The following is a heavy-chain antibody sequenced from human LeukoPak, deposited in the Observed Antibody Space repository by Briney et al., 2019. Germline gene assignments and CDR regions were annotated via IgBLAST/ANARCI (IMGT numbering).Heavy chain of an antibody. CDR1: GFTFSSYW. D-gene: IGHD2-8*01. J-gene: IGHJ5*02. CDR3: ARESPDIVLMVYES. CDR2: INSDGSST. V-gene: IGHV3-74*01. Sequence: PGGSLRLSCAASGFTFSSYWMHWVRQAPGKGLVWVSRINSDGSSTSYADSVKGRFTISRDNAKNTLYLQRTSLRAEDTAVYYCARESPDIVLMVYESWGQGTLVTVSS.